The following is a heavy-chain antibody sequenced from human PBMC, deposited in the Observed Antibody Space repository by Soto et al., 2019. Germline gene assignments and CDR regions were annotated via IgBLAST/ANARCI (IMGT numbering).Heavy chain of an antibody. D-gene: IGHD4-17*01. V-gene: IGHV3-30*18. CDR2: ISYDGSNK. J-gene: IGHJ4*02. CDR1: GFTFSSYG. CDR3: AKDLGDYGDYIDY. Sequence: QVQLVESGGGVVQPGRSLRLSCAASGFTFSSYGMHWVRQAPGKGLEWVAVISYDGSNKYNADSVKGRFTISRDNSMNTLYLQVNSLRAEDTAVYYCAKDLGDYGDYIDYWGQGTLVTVSS.